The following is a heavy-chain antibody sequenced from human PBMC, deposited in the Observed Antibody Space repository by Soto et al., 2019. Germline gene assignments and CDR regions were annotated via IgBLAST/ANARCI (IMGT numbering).Heavy chain of an antibody. J-gene: IGHJ6*02. CDR2: INHSGST. Sequence: SGTLALTCAVYGGSFGGYDWTGILQPPGKGLEWIGEINHSGSTNYNPSLKSRGTISVDTSKNQFSLKLSSVTAADTAVYYCARSWLQLIYGTDVWGQGTTVTVSS. CDR3: ARSWLQLIYGTDV. D-gene: IGHD5-18*01. CDR1: GGSFGGYD. V-gene: IGHV4-34*01.